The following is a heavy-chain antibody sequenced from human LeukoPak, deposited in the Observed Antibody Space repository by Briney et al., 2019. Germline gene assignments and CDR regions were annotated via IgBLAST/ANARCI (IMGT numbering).Heavy chain of an antibody. V-gene: IGHV4-34*01. CDR3: AREGVYYYDSSGLVS. D-gene: IGHD3-22*01. J-gene: IGHJ5*02. Sequence: SETLSLTCAVYGGSFSGYYWSWIRQPPGKGLEWIGEINHSGSTNYNPSLKSRVTISVDTSKNQFSLKLSSVTAADTAVYYCAREGVYYYDSSGLVSWGQGTLVTVSS. CDR2: INHSGST. CDR1: GGSFSGYY.